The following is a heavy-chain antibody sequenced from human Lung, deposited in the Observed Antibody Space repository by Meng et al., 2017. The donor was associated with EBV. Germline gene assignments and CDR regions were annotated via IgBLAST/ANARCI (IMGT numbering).Heavy chain of an antibody. CDR2: IDTSGST. Sequence: QWQGSGQAQLNRSETLSLPCTVLGGSFSSYYWSWIPQPAGKGLEWIGRIDTSGSTNYNPSLKSRVTISVDTSKNQFSLKLSSVTAADTAVYYCARGPTTYFDYWGQGTLVTVSS. V-gene: IGHV4-4*07. CDR1: GGSFSSYY. J-gene: IGHJ4*02. D-gene: IGHD4-17*01. CDR3: ARGPTTYFDY.